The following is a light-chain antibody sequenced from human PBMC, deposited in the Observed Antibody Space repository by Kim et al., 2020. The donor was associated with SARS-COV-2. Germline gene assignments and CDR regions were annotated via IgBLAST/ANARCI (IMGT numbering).Light chain of an antibody. CDR1: ILRNYY. CDR3: QSRDSGDKVV. CDR2: GRN. J-gene: IGLJ2*01. Sequence: SSELTQDPVVSVALGQTVRITCQGDILRNYYATWYHQKPGQAPVLVIYGRNNRPSGIPDRFSGSASGNTASLTISGTQAEDEADFYCQSRDSGDKVVFGGGTKLTVL. V-gene: IGLV3-19*01.